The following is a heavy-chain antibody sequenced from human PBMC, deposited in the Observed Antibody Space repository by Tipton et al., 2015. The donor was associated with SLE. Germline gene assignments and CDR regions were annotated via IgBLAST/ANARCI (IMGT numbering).Heavy chain of an antibody. D-gene: IGHD1-26*01. CDR1: GGSISSSSYY. CDR2: IYYSGST. V-gene: IGHV4-61*05. CDR3: ASGSSSFDD. J-gene: IGHJ4*02. Sequence: TLSLTCTVSGGSISSSSYYWGWIRKPPGKGLEWIGYIYYSGSTNYNPSLKSRVTISVDTSKNQFSLKLSSVTAADTAVYYCASGSSSFDDWGQGTLVTVSS.